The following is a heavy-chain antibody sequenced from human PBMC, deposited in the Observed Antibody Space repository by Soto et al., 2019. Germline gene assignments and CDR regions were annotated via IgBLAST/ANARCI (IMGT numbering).Heavy chain of an antibody. CDR1: GVSISSGGYY. CDR2: IDYSGST. V-gene: IGHV4-31*03. CDR3: AREAPNYSSSWLDY. J-gene: IGHJ4*02. D-gene: IGHD6-13*01. Sequence: PSETLSLTCTVSGVSISSGGYYWSWIRQHPGKGLEWIGYIDYSGSTYYNPSLKSRVTISVDTSKNQFSLKLSSVTAADTAVYYCAREAPNYSSSWLDYWGQGTLVTVSS.